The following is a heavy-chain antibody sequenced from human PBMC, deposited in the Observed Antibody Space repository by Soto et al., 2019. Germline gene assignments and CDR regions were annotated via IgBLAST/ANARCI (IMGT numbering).Heavy chain of an antibody. V-gene: IGHV4-30-4*01. CDR1: GGSISRGDYY. CDR3: ARDGSSLLAPYYYGMDV. Sequence: PSETLSLTCTVSGGSISRGDYYWSWIRQPPGKGLEWIGYIYYSGSTYYNPSLKSRVTISVDTSKNQFSLKLSSVTAADTAVYYCARDGSSLLAPYYYGMDVWGQGTTVTVS. D-gene: IGHD6-6*01. CDR2: IYYSGST. J-gene: IGHJ6*02.